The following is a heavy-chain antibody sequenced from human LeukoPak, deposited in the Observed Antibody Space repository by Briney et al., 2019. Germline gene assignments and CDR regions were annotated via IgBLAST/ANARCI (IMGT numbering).Heavy chain of an antibody. CDR1: DDSIGSYY. CDR3: ARLDCSGGSCLN. V-gene: IGHV4-34*01. CDR2: INHSGST. Sequence: SETLSLTCTVSDDSIGSYYWNWIRQPPGKGLEWIGEINHSGSTNYNPSLKSRVTISVDTSKNQFSLKLSSVTAADTAVYYCARLDCSGGSCLNWGQGTLVTVSS. D-gene: IGHD2-15*01. J-gene: IGHJ4*02.